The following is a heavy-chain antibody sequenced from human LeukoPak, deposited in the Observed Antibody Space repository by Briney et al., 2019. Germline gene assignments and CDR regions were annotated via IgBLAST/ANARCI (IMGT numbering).Heavy chain of an antibody. CDR2: IYTSGST. Sequence: SETLSLTCTVSGGSISSGSYYWSWIRQPAGKGLEWIGRIYTSGSTNYNPSLKSRVTISVDTSKNQFSLKLSSVTAADTAVYYCARESSLDSRRFDAFDIWGQGTMVTVSS. CDR1: GGSISSGSYY. CDR3: ARESSLDSRRFDAFDI. J-gene: IGHJ3*02. V-gene: IGHV4-61*02. D-gene: IGHD3-22*01.